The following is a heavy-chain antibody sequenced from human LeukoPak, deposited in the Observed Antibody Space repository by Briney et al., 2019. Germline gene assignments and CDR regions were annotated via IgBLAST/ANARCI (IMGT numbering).Heavy chain of an antibody. CDR2: INHSGST. Sequence: PSETLSLTCAVYGGSFSGYYWSWIRQPPGKGLEWIGEINHSGSTNYNPSLKSRVTISVDTSKNQFSLKLSSVTAADTAVYYCARAWYCSGGSCYTRVERVSSFDPWGQGTLVTVSS. CDR1: GGSFSGYY. CDR3: ARAWYCSGGSCYTRVERVSSFDP. J-gene: IGHJ5*02. D-gene: IGHD2-15*01. V-gene: IGHV4-34*01.